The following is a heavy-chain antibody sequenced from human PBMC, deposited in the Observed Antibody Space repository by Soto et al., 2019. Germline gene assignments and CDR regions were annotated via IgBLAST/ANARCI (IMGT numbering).Heavy chain of an antibody. D-gene: IGHD6-6*01. Sequence: SETLSLTCNVSGDSFSPNYWSWIRQPPGKGLEWIGYIYYSGSTYYNPSLKSRVTISVDTSKNQFSLKLSSVTAADTAVYYCARDEVSHSIYGPQPQFTDYWGQGTLVTVSS. J-gene: IGHJ4*02. CDR2: IYYSGST. CDR3: ARDEVSHSIYGPQPQFTDY. V-gene: IGHV4-30-4*01. CDR1: GDSFSPNY.